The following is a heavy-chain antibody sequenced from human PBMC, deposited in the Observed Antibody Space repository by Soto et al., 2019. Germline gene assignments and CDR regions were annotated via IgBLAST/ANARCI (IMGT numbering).Heavy chain of an antibody. D-gene: IGHD3-10*01. CDR2: IYYSGST. J-gene: IGHJ4*02. V-gene: IGHV4-59*08. Sequence: QVQLQESGPGLVNSSETLSLTCTVTGCSISNYYWGWIRQPPGKGLEWIGYIYYSGSTNYTPAPTSRLTMSPDTSKNRLPRTLNSLTAANPAVYYCARYRTERFSEFAYWGEGALVTVAS. CDR3: ARYRTERFSEFAY. CDR1: GCSISNYY.